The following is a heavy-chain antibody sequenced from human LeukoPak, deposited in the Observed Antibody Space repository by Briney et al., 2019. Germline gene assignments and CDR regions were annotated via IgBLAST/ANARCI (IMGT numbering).Heavy chain of an antibody. Sequence: GGSLSLLYAASGFTFSSYGIHWVRQAPGKGLEWVAVISYDGSNKYYADSVKGRFTISRDNSKNTLYLQMNSLRAEDTAVYYCAKLAVIPYYYDSSGNPYFDYWGQGTLVTVSS. J-gene: IGHJ4*02. CDR1: GFTFSSYG. CDR3: AKLAVIPYYYDSSGNPYFDY. CDR2: ISYDGSNK. V-gene: IGHV3-30*18. D-gene: IGHD3-22*01.